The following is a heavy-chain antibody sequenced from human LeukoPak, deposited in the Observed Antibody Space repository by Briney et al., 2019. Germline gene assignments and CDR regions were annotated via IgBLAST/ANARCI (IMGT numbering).Heavy chain of an antibody. V-gene: IGHV3-23*01. J-gene: IGHJ4*02. CDR1: GFTFSIYA. Sequence: GGSLRLSCAASGFTFSIYAMSWVRQAPGKGLEWVSAISGSGGSTYYADSVKGRFTISRDNSKNTLYLQMDSLRAEDTAVYYCARDGSSVSSSWYRFDYWGQGTLVTVSS. CDR3: ARDGSSVSSSWYRFDY. D-gene: IGHD6-13*01. CDR2: ISGSGGST.